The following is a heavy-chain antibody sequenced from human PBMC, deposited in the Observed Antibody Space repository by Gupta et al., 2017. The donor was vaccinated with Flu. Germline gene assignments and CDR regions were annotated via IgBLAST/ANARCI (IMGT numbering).Heavy chain of an antibody. J-gene: IGHJ4*02. CDR3: AIRIVGATAR. D-gene: IGHD1-26*01. Sequence: GGSFSGYYWSWIRQPPGKGLEWIGEINHSGSTNYNPSLKSRVTISVDTSKNQFSLKLSSVTAADTAVYYCAIRIVGATARWGQGTLVTVSS. CDR2: INHSGST. V-gene: IGHV4-34*01. CDR1: GGSFSGYY.